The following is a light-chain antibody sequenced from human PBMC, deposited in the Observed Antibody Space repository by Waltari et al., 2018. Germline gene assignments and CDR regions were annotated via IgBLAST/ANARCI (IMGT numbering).Light chain of an antibody. V-gene: IGKV3-11*01. J-gene: IGKJ4*01. Sequence: EIVLTQSPATLSLSPGERATLSCRASQSVGSYLAWYQQKPGQAPRLLIYDASNRATGIPARFSGSGSGTDFTLTISSLEPEDFAIYDCQQRSNRPLTFGGGTKVEIK. CDR1: QSVGSY. CDR3: QQRSNRPLT. CDR2: DAS.